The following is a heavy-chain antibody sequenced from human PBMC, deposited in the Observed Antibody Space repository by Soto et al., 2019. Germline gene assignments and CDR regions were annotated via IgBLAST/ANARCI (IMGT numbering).Heavy chain of an antibody. J-gene: IGHJ5*02. Sequence: QLHLRESGPGLVKPSETLSLTCTVSGGSITSSSYYWGWIRQPPGKGLEWIGSIYYSGSTYYNPSLKSRVPXPXXXSXXQFSLELRSVTAADTAVYYCAAREVGGTYVYTLDPWGQGTLVTVSS. V-gene: IGHV4-39*01. D-gene: IGHD1-26*01. CDR3: AAREVGGTYVYTLDP. CDR2: IYYSGST. CDR1: GGSITSSSYY.